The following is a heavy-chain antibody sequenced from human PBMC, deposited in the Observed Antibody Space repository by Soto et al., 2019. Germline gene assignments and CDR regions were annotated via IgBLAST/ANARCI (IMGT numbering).Heavy chain of an antibody. V-gene: IGHV3-66*01. D-gene: IGHD3-22*01. Sequence: GGSLRLSCAASGFTVSSNYMSWVRQAPGKGLEWVSVIYSGGSTYYADSVKGRFTISRDNSKNTLYLQMNSLRAEDTAVYYCARSTYYYDSSGYFFDYWGQGSLVTVSS. J-gene: IGHJ4*02. CDR1: GFTVSSNY. CDR2: IYSGGST. CDR3: ARSTYYYDSSGYFFDY.